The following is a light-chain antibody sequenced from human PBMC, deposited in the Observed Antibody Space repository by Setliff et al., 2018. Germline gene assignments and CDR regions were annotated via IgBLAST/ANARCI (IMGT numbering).Light chain of an antibody. CDR1: SSDIGGYNY. CDR2: EVS. Sequence: QSVLTQPASVSGSPGQSITISCTGTSSDIGGYNYVSWYQQHPGKAPKVLISEVSDRPSGISSRFSGSKSGNTASLTISGLQAEDEADYYCGSYTSINTLLYIFGTGTKVTVL. CDR3: GSYTSINTLLYI. V-gene: IGLV2-14*03. J-gene: IGLJ1*01.